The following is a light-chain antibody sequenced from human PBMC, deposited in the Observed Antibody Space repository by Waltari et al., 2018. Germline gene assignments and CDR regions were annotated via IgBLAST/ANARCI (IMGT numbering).Light chain of an antibody. J-gene: IGKJ2*01. CDR1: QSVSNNY. CDR3: QQYGSFPYT. V-gene: IGKV3-20*01. Sequence: EIVLTQSPGTLSLSPGERATLSCRASQSVSNNYLAWYRHEPGQPPRLLIVDASSRATGIPDRFSGSGSGTDFTLTISRLEPEDFAVYYCQQYGSFPYTFGQGTKLE. CDR2: DAS.